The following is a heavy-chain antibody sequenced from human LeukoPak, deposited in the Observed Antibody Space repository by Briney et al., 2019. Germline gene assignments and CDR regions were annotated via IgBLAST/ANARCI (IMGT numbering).Heavy chain of an antibody. D-gene: IGHD2-2*01. CDR2: ISGSGGST. CDR1: GFTFSSYA. CDR3: AKDSPGYCSSTSCYGMDV. Sequence: GGSLRLSCAASGFTFSSYAMSWVRQAPGKGLEWVSAISGSGGSTYYADSVKGRFTIPRANSKNTLYLQMNSLRAEDTAVYYCAKDSPGYCSSTSCYGMDVWGQGTTVTVSS. J-gene: IGHJ6*02. V-gene: IGHV3-23*01.